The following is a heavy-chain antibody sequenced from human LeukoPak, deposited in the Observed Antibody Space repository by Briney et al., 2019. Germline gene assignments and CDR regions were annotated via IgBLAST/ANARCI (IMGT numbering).Heavy chain of an antibody. J-gene: IGHJ6*02. CDR2: IWYDGSNK. D-gene: IGHD5-12*01. V-gene: IGHV3-33*01. CDR1: GFTFSSYG. CDR3: LADPYEPHGGMDV. Sequence: GGSLRLSCAASGFTFSSYGMHWVRQAPGKGLEWVAVIWYDGSNKYYADSVKGRFTISRDNSKNTLYLQMNSLRAEDTAVYYCLADPYEPHGGMDVWGQGTTVTVSS.